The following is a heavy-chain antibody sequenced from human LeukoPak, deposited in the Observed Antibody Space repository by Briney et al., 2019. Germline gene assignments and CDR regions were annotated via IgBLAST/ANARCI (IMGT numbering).Heavy chain of an antibody. D-gene: IGHD2-2*01. J-gene: IGHJ3*02. V-gene: IGHV4-31*03. Sequence: SQTLSLTCTVSGGSISSGGYYWSWIRPHPGKGLEWIGYIYYSGSTYYNPSLKSRVTISVDTSKNQFSLKLSSVTAADTAVYYCARGTRYQLLRDAFDIWGQGTMVTVSS. CDR3: ARGTRYQLLRDAFDI. CDR2: IYYSGST. CDR1: GGSISSGGYY.